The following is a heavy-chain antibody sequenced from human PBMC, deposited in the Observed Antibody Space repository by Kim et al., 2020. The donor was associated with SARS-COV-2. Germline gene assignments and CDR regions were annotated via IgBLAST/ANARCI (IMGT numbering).Heavy chain of an antibody. CDR1: GYSFTSYW. V-gene: IGHV5-51*01. D-gene: IGHD6-13*01. Sequence: GESLKISCKGSGYSFTSYWIGWVRQMPGKGLEWMGIIYPGDSDTRYSPSFQGQVTISADKSISTAYLQWSSLKASDTAMYYCARLESSSWPLYYFDYWGQGTLVTVSS. CDR3: ARLESSSWPLYYFDY. J-gene: IGHJ4*02. CDR2: IYPGDSDT.